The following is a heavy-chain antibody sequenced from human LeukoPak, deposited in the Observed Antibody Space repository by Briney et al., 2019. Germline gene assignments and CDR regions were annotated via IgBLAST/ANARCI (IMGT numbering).Heavy chain of an antibody. CDR1: GGSFSGYY. D-gene: IGHD2-15*01. CDR3: ASLSCSGGSCYYSGGRDY. J-gene: IGHJ4*02. CDR2: INHSGST. V-gene: IGHV4-34*01. Sequence: TSETQSLTCAVYGGSFSGYYWSWIRRPPGKGLEWIGEINHSGSTNYNPSPKSRVTISVDTSKNQFSLKPSSVTAADTAVYYCASLSCSGGSCYYSGGRDYWGQGTLVTYSS.